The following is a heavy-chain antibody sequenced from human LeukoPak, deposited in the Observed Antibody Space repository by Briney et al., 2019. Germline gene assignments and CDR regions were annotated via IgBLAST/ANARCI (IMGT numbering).Heavy chain of an antibody. D-gene: IGHD3-3*01. CDR2: IIPILGIA. Sequence: SVKVSCKASGGTFSSYAISWVRQAPGQGLEWMGRIIPILGIANYAQKFQGRVTITAEKYTSTAYMELSSLRSEDTAVYYCARETRSDFWSGYYAYDGIDYWGQGTLVTVSS. J-gene: IGHJ4*02. CDR1: GGTFSSYA. V-gene: IGHV1-69*04. CDR3: ARETRSDFWSGYYAYDGIDY.